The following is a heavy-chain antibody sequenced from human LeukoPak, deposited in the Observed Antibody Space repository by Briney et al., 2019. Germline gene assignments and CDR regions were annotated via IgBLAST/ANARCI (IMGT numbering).Heavy chain of an antibody. CDR2: ISDSGGST. V-gene: IGHV3-64D*09. D-gene: IGHD2-15*01. CDR1: GFPFSSYA. Sequence: PGGSLRLSCSASGFPFSSYAMHWVRQAPGKGLDYVSAISDSGGSTYYEDSVKGRLPISRDNSKNTLYLQMSSLRAEDTAVYFCVRGYSFGPYGMDVWGQGATVTVSS. J-gene: IGHJ6*02. CDR3: VRGYSFGPYGMDV.